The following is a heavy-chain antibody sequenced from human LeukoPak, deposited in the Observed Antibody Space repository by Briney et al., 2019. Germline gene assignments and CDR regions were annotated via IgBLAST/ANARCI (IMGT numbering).Heavy chain of an antibody. J-gene: IGHJ5*02. CDR1: GGSISSSNW. CDR3: ARDRSSYCSGGSCYRNWFDP. Sequence: PSETLSLTCTVSGGSISSSNWWSWVRQPPGKGLEWIGEIYHSGSTNYNPSLKSRVTISVDKSKNQFSLKLSSVTAADTAVYYCARDRSSYCSGGSCYRNWFDPWGQGTLVTVSS. V-gene: IGHV4-4*02. D-gene: IGHD2-15*01. CDR2: IYHSGST.